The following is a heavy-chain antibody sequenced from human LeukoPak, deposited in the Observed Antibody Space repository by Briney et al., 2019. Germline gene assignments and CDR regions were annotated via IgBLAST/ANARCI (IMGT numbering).Heavy chain of an antibody. J-gene: IGHJ4*02. CDR1: GFTFSSYA. V-gene: IGHV3-23*01. CDR2: ISGSGGST. CDR3: AKAPNDYGAIEYYFDY. Sequence: GGSLRLSCAASGFTFSSYAMSWVRQAPGKGLEWVSAISGSGGSTYYADSVKGRFTISRDNSKNTLYLQMNSLRAEDTALYYCAKAPNDYGAIEYYFDYWGQGTLVTVSS. D-gene: IGHD4-17*01.